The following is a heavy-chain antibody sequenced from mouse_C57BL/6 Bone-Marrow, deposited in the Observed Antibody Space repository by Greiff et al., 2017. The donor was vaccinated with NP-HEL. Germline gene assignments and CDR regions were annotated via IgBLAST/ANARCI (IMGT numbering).Heavy chain of an antibody. CDR3: ARGQSSCSWFAY. V-gene: IGHV1-64*01. J-gene: IGHJ3*01. CDR1: GYTFTSYW. D-gene: IGHD1-1*01. Sequence: VQLQQPGAELVKPGASVKLSCKASGYTFTSYWMHWVKQRPGQGLEWIGMIHPNSGSTNYNEKFKSKATLTVDKSSSTPYMQLSSLTSEDSAVYYCARGQSSCSWFAYWGQGTLVTVSA. CDR2: IHPNSGST.